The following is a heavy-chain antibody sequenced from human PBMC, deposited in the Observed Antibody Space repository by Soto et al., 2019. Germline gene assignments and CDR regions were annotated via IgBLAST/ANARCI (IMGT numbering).Heavy chain of an antibody. D-gene: IGHD2-21*01. V-gene: IGHV3-23*01. Sequence: EVQLLESGGGLVQPGGSLRLSCAASGFTFTTYAMTWVRQAPGKGLEWVSGISAGGSNTYYADSVKGRFTIFRDNSKNTLYLQMSSLRAEDTAVYYCASVKGTFPGYWGQGTLVIVSS. CDR1: GFTFTTYA. CDR3: ASVKGTFPGY. CDR2: ISAGGSNT. J-gene: IGHJ4*02.